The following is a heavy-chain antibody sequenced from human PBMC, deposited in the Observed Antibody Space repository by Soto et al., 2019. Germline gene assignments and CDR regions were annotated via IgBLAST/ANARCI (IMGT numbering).Heavy chain of an antibody. CDR3: ARAYEGDYFDY. CDR2: ISYDGSNK. D-gene: IGHD3-16*01. V-gene: IGHV3-30-3*01. J-gene: IGHJ4*02. CDR1: GFTFISYA. Sequence: PGGSLRLSCAASGFTFISYAMHLIRQAPGKGLEWVAVISYDGSNKYYADSVKGRFTISRDNSKNTLYLQMNSLRAEDTAVYYCARAYEGDYFDYWGQGTLVTVSS.